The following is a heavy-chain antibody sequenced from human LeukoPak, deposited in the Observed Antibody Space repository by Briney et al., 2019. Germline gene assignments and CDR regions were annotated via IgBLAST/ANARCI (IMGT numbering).Heavy chain of an antibody. J-gene: IGHJ4*02. Sequence: GGSLRLSCAASGFTVSSNYMSWVRQAPGKGLEWVSGITWDSGRIGYADSVKGRFTISRDNAKNSLYLQMNSLRAEDTAFYYCAKDYRIAVAGPIDYWGQGTLVTVSS. CDR3: AKDYRIAVAGPIDY. CDR2: ITWDSGRI. V-gene: IGHV3-9*01. CDR1: GFTVSSNY. D-gene: IGHD6-19*01.